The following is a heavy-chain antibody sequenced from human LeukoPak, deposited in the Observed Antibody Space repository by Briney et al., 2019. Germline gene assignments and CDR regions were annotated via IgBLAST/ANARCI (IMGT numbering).Heavy chain of an antibody. CDR1: GFTFSDHN. Sequence: GGSLRLSCAASGFTFSDHNMSWVRQAPGQGLEWVAYISDGGRTEYYADSVKGRFTISRGNGKNSVYLQMNSLRAEDTAMYYCARDGGGSQATYYYYSGMDVWGQGTTVTVSS. J-gene: IGHJ6*02. CDR2: ISDGGRTE. CDR3: ARDGGGSQATYYYYSGMDV. D-gene: IGHD3-16*01. V-gene: IGHV3-11*01.